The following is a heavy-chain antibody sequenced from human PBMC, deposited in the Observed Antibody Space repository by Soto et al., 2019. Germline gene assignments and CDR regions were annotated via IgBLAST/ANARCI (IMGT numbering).Heavy chain of an antibody. J-gene: IGHJ6*02. CDR3: AGRYSYGSGKYGVDL. CDR1: GGSISSSRYY. CDR2: ISYSGST. V-gene: IGHV4-39*01. D-gene: IGHD3-10*01. Sequence: QLQLQESGPGLVKPSETLSLTCTVSGGSISSSRYYWSWIRQPPGKVLEWIWSISYSGSTFYNPSLNSRGSISVDKPKNQFSLWLSSVTAADTAVYYCAGRYSYGSGKYGVDLWGQGTTVAVSS.